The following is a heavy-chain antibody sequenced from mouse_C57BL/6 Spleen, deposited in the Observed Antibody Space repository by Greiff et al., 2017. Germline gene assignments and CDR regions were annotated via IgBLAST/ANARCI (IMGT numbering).Heavy chain of an antibody. V-gene: IGHV1-64*01. CDR2: IHPNSGST. J-gene: IGHJ4*01. Sequence: QVQLQQPGAELVKPGASVKLSCKASGYTFTSYWMHWVKQRPGHGLEWIGMIHPNSGSTNYNEKFKSKATLTVDKSSSTAYMHRSSLTSEDSAVYYCARGVVAPDDYAMDYWGQGTSVTVSS. D-gene: IGHD1-1*01. CDR3: ARGVVAPDDYAMDY. CDR1: GYTFTSYW.